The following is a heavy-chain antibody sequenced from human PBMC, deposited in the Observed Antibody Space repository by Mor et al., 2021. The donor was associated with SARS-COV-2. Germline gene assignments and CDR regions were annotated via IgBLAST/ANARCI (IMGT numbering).Heavy chain of an antibody. Sequence: SAIFTAGDTYYPGSVKGRFTISRANAKNSLYLQMNSLRAGDTAVYYCARSRVSSYGYYYYGMDVWGQGTTVTVSS. D-gene: IGHD3-10*01. V-gene: IGHV3-13*01. J-gene: IGHJ6*02. CDR3: ARSRVSSYGYYYYGMDV. CDR2: IFTAGDT.